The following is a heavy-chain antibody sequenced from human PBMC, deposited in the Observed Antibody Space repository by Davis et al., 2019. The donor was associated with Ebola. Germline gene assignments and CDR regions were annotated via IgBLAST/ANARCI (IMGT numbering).Heavy chain of an antibody. CDR2: IKQDGSEE. Sequence: GESLKISCAASGFTFSGYWMTWVRQAPGKGLEWVANIKQDGSEEYYVDSVKGRFIISRDNAKNSLFLEMSSLRVEDTAVYFCARGKGWVGYWGQGALVTVSS. V-gene: IGHV3-7*04. D-gene: IGHD6-19*01. CDR1: GFTFSGYW. J-gene: IGHJ4*02. CDR3: ARGKGWVGY.